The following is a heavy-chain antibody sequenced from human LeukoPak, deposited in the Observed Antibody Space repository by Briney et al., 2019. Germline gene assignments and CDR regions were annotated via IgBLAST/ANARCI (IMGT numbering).Heavy chain of an antibody. D-gene: IGHD3-9*01. Sequence: ASVKVSCKASGYTFASYGISWVRQAPGQGLEWMGWISAYNGNTNYAQKFQGRVTITADKSTSTAYMELSSLRSEDTAVYYCAREYYDILTGSPPRNWFDPWGQGTLVTVSS. J-gene: IGHJ5*02. CDR2: ISAYNGNT. CDR3: AREYYDILTGSPPRNWFDP. CDR1: GYTFASYG. V-gene: IGHV1-18*01.